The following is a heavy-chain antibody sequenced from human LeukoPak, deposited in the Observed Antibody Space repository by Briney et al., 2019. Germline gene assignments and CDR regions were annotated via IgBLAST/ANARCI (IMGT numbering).Heavy chain of an antibody. CDR2: IMPNGETR. D-gene: IGHD2-15*01. CDR1: GFSLSNYV. V-gene: IGHV3-64*01. CDR3: ARDRDGGFAFDI. Sequence: GGSLRLSCPASGFSLSNYVMHWFRQAPGKGLEFVSAIMPNGETRGYANSMKGRFTISRDNSKNTLYLQMGSLRAEDMAIYYCARDRDGGFAFDIWGQGTLVTVSS. J-gene: IGHJ3*02.